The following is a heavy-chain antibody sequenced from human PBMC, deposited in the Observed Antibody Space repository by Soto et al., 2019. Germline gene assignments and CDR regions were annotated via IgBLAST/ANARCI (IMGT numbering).Heavy chain of an antibody. D-gene: IGHD6-6*01. Sequence: QVHLVESGGGEVQPGRSLRLSCAASGFTFSSYSIHWVRQAPGKGLEWVAVISYDGSNKYYADSVKGRFTIFRDNSKSTLYLQMNNLRPEDTAMYYCARVYSSLDYGIDYWGQGTLVTVSS. CDR1: GFTFSSYS. CDR3: ARVYSSLDYGIDY. V-gene: IGHV3-30-3*01. CDR2: ISYDGSNK. J-gene: IGHJ4*02.